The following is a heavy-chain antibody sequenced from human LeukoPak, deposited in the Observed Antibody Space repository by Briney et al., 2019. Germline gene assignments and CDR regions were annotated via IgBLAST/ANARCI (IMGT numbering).Heavy chain of an antibody. Sequence: PSETLSLTCAVSGGSISSSNWWSWVRQPPGKGLEWIGEIYHSGSTNYNPSLKSRVTISVDKSKNQFSLKLSSVTAADTAVYYCARDPPRYYGSGSYPYGMDVWGQGTTVTVSS. CDR3: ARDPPRYYGSGSYPYGMDV. V-gene: IGHV4-4*02. J-gene: IGHJ6*02. CDR2: IYHSGST. CDR1: GGSISSSNW. D-gene: IGHD3-10*01.